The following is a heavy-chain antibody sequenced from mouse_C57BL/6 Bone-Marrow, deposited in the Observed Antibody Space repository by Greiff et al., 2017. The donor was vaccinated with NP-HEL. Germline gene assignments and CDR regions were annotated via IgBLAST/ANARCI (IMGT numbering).Heavy chain of an antibody. J-gene: IGHJ1*03. CDR2: IYPGDGDT. Sequence: VQLQQSGPELVKPGASVKISCKASGYAFSSSWMNWVKQRPGKGLEWIGRIYPGDGDTNYNGKFKGKATLTADKSSSTAYMQLSSLTSEDSAVYFCARGIYYYGSSSSHWYFDVWGTGTTVTVSS. V-gene: IGHV1-82*01. CDR1: GYAFSSSW. D-gene: IGHD1-1*01. CDR3: ARGIYYYGSSSSHWYFDV.